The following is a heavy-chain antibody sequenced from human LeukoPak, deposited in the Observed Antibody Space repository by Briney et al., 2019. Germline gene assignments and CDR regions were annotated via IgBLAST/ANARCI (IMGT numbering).Heavy chain of an antibody. CDR2: ISGSGGST. Sequence: GGSLRLSCAASGFTFSSYAMSWVRQAPGKGLEWVSAISGSGGSTYYADSVKGRFTISRDNSKNTLYLQMNSLRAEDTAVYYCAKAGSRNFWSGYPFDYWGQGTLVTVSS. J-gene: IGHJ4*02. D-gene: IGHD3-3*01. V-gene: IGHV3-23*01. CDR1: GFTFSSYA. CDR3: AKAGSRNFWSGYPFDY.